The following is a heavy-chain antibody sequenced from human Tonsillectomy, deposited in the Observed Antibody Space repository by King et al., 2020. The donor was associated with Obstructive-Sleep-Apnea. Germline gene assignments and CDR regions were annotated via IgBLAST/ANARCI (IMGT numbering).Heavy chain of an antibody. D-gene: IGHD6-19*01. CDR3: ARGLAVDGAEIFPN. V-gene: IGHV4-59*01. J-gene: IGHJ1*01. CDR2: GYSTGST. Sequence: VQLQESGPGLVKPSETLSLSCSVSGGSFRINYWSWIRQSPGKGLEWIGCGYSTGSTNYNPSLESRVTISLDTSKNEFSLSLSSVTAADTAVYYCARGLAVDGAEIFPNWGQGALVIVSS. CDR1: GGSFRINY.